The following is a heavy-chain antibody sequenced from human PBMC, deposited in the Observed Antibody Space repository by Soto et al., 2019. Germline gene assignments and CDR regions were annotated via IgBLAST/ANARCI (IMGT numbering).Heavy chain of an antibody. J-gene: IGHJ6*02. CDR2: IWYDGSNK. D-gene: IGHD4-4*01. CDR3: ARGSLTTALFMDV. Sequence: GGSLRLSCAASGFTFSSYGMHWVRQAPGKGLEWVAVIWYDGSNKYYADSVKGRFTISRDNSKNTLYLQMNSLRAEDTAVYYCARGSLTTALFMDVWGQGTTVTVSS. CDR1: GFTFSSYG. V-gene: IGHV3-33*01.